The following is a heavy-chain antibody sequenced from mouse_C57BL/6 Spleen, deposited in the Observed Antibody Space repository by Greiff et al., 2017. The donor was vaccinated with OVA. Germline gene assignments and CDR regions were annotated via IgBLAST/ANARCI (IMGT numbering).Heavy chain of an antibody. CDR3: ARSPGGYYGYAMDY. Sequence: EVQLVESGPGLAKPSQTLSLTCSVTGYSITSDYWNWLRKFPGNKLEYMGYISYSGSTYYNPSLKSRISITRDTSKNQYYLQLNSVTTEDTATYYCARSPGGYYGYAMDYWGQGTSVTVSS. J-gene: IGHJ4*01. CDR1: GYSITSDY. V-gene: IGHV3-8*01. D-gene: IGHD2-3*01. CDR2: ISYSGST.